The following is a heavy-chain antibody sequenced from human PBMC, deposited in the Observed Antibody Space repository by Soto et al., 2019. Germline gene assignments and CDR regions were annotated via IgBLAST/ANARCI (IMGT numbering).Heavy chain of an antibody. D-gene: IGHD3-22*01. CDR2: IFHSGIT. CDR3: ARDRYFYDSAGYYRTPDS. CDR1: GGSFNNDY. V-gene: IGHV4-59*01. Sequence: SETLSLTCTISGGSFNNDYWTWIRQSPGKGLEWIGYIFHSGITDYNPSVRSRVTISIDKSKNLFSLKLTSVTAADTAVYYCARDRYFYDSAGYYRTPDSWGQGILVTVSS. J-gene: IGHJ5*01.